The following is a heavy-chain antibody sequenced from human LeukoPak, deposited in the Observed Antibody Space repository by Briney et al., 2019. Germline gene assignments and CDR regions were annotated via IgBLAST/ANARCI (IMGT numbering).Heavy chain of an antibody. CDR1: GYRFTSYW. CDR3: ARHHDYGDYGCFDY. Sequence: PGESLKISCKGSGYRFTSYWIGWVRQMPGKGLEWMGIIYPGDSDTRYSPSFQGQVTISADKSIRTAYLQWSSLKASDTAIYYCARHHDYGDYGCFDYWGQGTLVTVSS. CDR2: IYPGDSDT. J-gene: IGHJ4*02. D-gene: IGHD4-17*01. V-gene: IGHV5-51*01.